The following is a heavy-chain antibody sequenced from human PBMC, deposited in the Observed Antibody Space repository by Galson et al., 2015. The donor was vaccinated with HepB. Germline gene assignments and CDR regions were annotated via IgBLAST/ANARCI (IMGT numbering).Heavy chain of an antibody. D-gene: IGHD3-3*01. CDR2: ISGAGHNT. CDR3: AKDPDFDFYSEKCTTFDY. V-gene: IGHV3-23*01. Sequence: SLRLSCAASGFSFDTYAMSWVRQAPGKGLEWVSSISGAGHNTYYADAVRGRFTISRDNSKNTVYLQMISLRDVDTAMYYCAKDPDFDFYSEKCTTFDYWGRGTLVTVSS. CDR1: GFSFDTYA. J-gene: IGHJ4*02.